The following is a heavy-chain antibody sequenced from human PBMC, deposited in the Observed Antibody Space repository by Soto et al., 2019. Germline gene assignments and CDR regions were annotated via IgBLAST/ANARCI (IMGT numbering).Heavy chain of an antibody. Sequence: QVQLVQSGAEVQEPGASVTVSCRASGDRFTDYYMHWVRQAPGQGLEWMGWINPNSGVTKYAQKFQGWVTMTRATSIRTVYMQLSRLGFDDTAIYYCARESGGATATLDYYYFYMDVWGTGTTVTVSS. CDR3: ARESGGATATLDYYYFYMDV. J-gene: IGHJ6*03. CDR2: INPNSGVT. V-gene: IGHV1-2*04. CDR1: GDRFTDYY. D-gene: IGHD5-12*01.